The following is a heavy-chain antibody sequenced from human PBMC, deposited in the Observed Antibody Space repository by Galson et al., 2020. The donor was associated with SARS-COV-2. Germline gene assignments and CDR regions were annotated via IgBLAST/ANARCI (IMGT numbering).Heavy chain of an antibody. J-gene: IGHJ6*02. D-gene: IGHD3-22*01. CDR3: VRGGGAYYSDSSTYYSHGMDV. V-gene: IGHV1-8*01. Sequence: ASVKVSCKAYRYTFTGHDINWVRQATGQGLQWMGWINSDIGKTGYAQKFQGRFTMTRITSITTAYMELSSLTSEDTAVYYCVRGGGAYYSDSSTYYSHGMDVWGQGTTVTVSS. CDR2: INSDIGKT. CDR1: RYTFTGHD.